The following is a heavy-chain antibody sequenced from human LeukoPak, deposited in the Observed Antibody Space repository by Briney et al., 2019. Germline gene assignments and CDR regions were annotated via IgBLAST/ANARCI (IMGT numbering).Heavy chain of an antibody. D-gene: IGHD2-15*01. V-gene: IGHV3-23*01. CDR1: GFTFSNYG. CDR2: ISGRGGST. Sequence: GGSLRLSCAASGFTFSNYGRNWVRQAPGKGLEWVSGISGRGGSTYYADSVKGRFTISRDNSKNTLYLQMNSLRAEDTAVYYCAKSSVVVAPAEYFQPWGQGTLVTVSS. CDR3: AKSSVVVAPAEYFQP. J-gene: IGHJ1*01.